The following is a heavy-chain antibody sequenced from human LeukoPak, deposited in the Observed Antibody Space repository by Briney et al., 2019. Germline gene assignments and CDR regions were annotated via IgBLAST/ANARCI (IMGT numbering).Heavy chain of an antibody. Sequence: SETLSLTCTVSGGSINSYYWSWIRQPAGKGLEWIGRFYTSGSTNYNPSLKSRVTISVDTSKNQFSLRLNSVTAADTAVYYCARGRDGYNFLNRGEYYYFDYWGQGTLVTVSS. CDR3: ARGRDGYNFLNRGEYYYFDY. V-gene: IGHV4-4*07. CDR2: FYTSGST. CDR1: GGSINSYY. D-gene: IGHD5-24*01. J-gene: IGHJ4*02.